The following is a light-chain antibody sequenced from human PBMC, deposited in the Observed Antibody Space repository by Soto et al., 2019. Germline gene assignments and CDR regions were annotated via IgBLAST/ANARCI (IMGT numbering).Light chain of an antibody. Sequence: DIPMTQSPSSLSASVGDRVTITCRASQTIYNYLNWYQQRPGKAPKLLIYAASSLQSGVPLRFSGSGSGTDFPLTISSLQPEDFATYFCQQTYSTPQMYAFGQGTKLEIK. CDR1: QTIYNY. V-gene: IGKV1-39*01. J-gene: IGKJ2*01. CDR3: QQTYSTPQMYA. CDR2: AAS.